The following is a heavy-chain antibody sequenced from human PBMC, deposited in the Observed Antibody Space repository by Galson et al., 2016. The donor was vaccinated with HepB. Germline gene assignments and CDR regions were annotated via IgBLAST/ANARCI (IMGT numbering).Heavy chain of an antibody. D-gene: IGHD1-7*01. CDR2: ISYDGSNS. J-gene: IGHJ3*01. Sequence: SLRLSCAASGFAFSGYAMRWVRQAPGKGLEWVAGISYDGSNSNYADSVKGRFTISRDNSKNTVYLQMHSLRAEDTAVYYCARDPNWNYYAADAFDLWGQGTMVTVSS. CDR3: ARDPNWNYYAADAFDL. CDR1: GFAFSGYA. V-gene: IGHV3-30*04.